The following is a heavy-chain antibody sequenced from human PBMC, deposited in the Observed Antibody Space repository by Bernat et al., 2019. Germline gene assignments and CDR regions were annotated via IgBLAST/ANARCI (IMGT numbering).Heavy chain of an antibody. CDR3: ARVGRGGWYGRDDAFDI. D-gene: IGHD6-19*01. CDR2: IYYSGST. J-gene: IGHJ3*02. CDR1: GGSISSYY. Sequence: QVQLQESGPGLVKPSETLSLTCTVSGGSISSYYWSWIRQPPGKGLEWLGYIYYSGSTNYNPSLKSRVTISVDTSKNQFSLKLSPVTTADTAVYYCARVGRGGWYGRDDAFDIWGQGTMVTVSS. V-gene: IGHV4-59*01.